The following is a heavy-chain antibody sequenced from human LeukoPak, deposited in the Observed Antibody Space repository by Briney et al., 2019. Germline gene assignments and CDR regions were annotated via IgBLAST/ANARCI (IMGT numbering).Heavy chain of an antibody. CDR1: GGSISSYY. D-gene: IGHD3-22*01. Sequence: SETLSLTCAVSGGSISSYYWSWIRQPAGKGLEWIGRIYTSGSTNYNPSLKSRVTMSVDTSKNQFSLKLSSVTAADTAVYYCARVYYDSSGYYYFDYWGQGTLVTVSS. CDR3: ARVYYDSSGYYYFDY. J-gene: IGHJ4*02. CDR2: IYTSGST. V-gene: IGHV4-4*07.